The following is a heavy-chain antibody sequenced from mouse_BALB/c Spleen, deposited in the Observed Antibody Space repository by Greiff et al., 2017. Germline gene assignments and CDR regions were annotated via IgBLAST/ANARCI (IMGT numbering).Heavy chain of an antibody. CDR2: ISSGSSTI. CDR1: GFTFSSFG. J-gene: IGHJ1*01. D-gene: IGHD2-1*01. V-gene: IGHV5-17*02. Sequence: EVQGVESGGDLVKPGGSRKLSCAASGFTFSSFGMHWVRQAPEKGLEWVAYISSGSSTIYYADTVKGRFTISRDNPKNTLFLQMTSLRSEDTAMYYCARSAYGNWYFDVWGAGTTVTVSS. CDR3: ARSAYGNWYFDV.